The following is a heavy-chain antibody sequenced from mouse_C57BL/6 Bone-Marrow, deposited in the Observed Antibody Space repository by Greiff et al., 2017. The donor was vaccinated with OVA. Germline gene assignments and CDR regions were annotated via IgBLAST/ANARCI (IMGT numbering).Heavy chain of an antibody. CDR2: IYPGDGDT. Sequence: QVQLQQSGPELVKPGASVKISCKASGYAFSSSWMNWVKQRPGKGLEWIGRIYPGDGDTNYNGKFKGKATLTADKSSSTAYMQLSSLTSEDSAVYFCARSPFITTVVASYYFDYWGQGTTLTVSS. CDR3: ARSPFITTVVASYYFDY. CDR1: GYAFSSSW. V-gene: IGHV1-82*01. D-gene: IGHD1-1*01. J-gene: IGHJ2*01.